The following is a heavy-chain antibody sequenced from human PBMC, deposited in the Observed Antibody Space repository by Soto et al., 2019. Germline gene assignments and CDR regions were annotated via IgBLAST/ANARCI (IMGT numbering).Heavy chain of an antibody. CDR3: ASGGHYDSFAF. D-gene: IGHD3-3*01. CDR2: IGHLETT. J-gene: IGHJ1*01. CDR1: GVVLTQCGYF. Sequence: KLSLTWSGSGVVLTQCGYFWSWLRQAPEKGLEWLGYIGHLETTYYNPSFKSRLSLSIDRTRNQFSLSLSSMTAADKAVYYCASGGHYDSFAFWGQGTHVIVSS. V-gene: IGHV4-30-2*01.